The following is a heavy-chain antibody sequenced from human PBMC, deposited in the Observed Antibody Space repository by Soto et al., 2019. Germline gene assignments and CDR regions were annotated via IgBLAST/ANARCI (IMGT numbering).Heavy chain of an antibody. CDR3: AKGVLGYSYGYYYYGMDV. D-gene: IGHD5-18*01. V-gene: IGHV3-30*18. CDR2: ISYDGSNK. Sequence: SGGSLRLSCAASGFTFSSYGMHWVRQAPGKGLEWVAVISYDGSNKYYADSVKGRFTISRDNSKNTLYLQMNSLRAEDTAVYYCAKGVLGYSYGYYYYGMDVWGQGTTVTVSS. CDR1: GFTFSSYG. J-gene: IGHJ6*02.